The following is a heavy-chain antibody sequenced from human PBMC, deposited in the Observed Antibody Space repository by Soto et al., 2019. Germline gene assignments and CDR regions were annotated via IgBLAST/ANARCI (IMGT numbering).Heavy chain of an antibody. CDR1: GFTFSSYA. CDR2: ISYDGSNK. CDR3: ARFGQGLWLDY. D-gene: IGHD6-19*01. V-gene: IGHV3-30-3*01. Sequence: QVQLVESGGGVVQPGRSLRLSCAASGFTFSSYAMHWVRQAPGKGLEWVAVISYDGSNKYYADSVKGRFTISRDNSKNTLYLQMNSLRAEDTAVYYCARFGQGLWLDYWGQGTLVTVSS. J-gene: IGHJ4*02.